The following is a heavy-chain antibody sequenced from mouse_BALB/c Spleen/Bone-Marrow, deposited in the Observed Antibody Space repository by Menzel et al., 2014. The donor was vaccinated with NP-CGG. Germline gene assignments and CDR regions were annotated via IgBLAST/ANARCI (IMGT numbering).Heavy chain of an antibody. CDR3: ARVIYWYLDV. J-gene: IGHJ1*01. Sequence: VKLVESGAALLKPGASVQISCMATGYTFSNYWIEWVKQRPGHGLEWIGEILPGSGSTDYNENFKGKATFTADTSSNTAYMQLSSLTSADSAVYYCARVIYWYLDVWCAGTTVTVSS. CDR2: ILPGSGST. V-gene: IGHV1-9*01. CDR1: GYTFSNYW.